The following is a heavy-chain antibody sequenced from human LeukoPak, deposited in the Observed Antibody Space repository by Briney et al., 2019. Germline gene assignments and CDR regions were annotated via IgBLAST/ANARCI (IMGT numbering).Heavy chain of an antibody. J-gene: IGHJ5*02. CDR3: AREDGGLPS. CDR1: GGSISSGGYY. V-gene: IGHV4-31*03. Sequence: PSETLSLTCTVSGGSISSGGYYWSWIRQRPGKGLEWIGYIYKTGSTYYNPSLKSRVTISVDTSKNQFFLKLNSVTAADTAFYYCAREDGGLPSWGQGTLVTVSS. D-gene: IGHD4-23*01. CDR2: IYKTGST.